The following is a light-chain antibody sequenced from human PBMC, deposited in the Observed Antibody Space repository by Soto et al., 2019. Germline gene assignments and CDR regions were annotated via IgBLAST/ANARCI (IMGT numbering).Light chain of an antibody. CDR3: EQRSNFVS. J-gene: IGKJ5*01. CDR2: YAS. V-gene: IGKV3D-20*02. Sequence: VLTQSPGTLSLSPGERATLSCRASQSVPNNYLVWYQQKPGPAPTLLIYYASSRATGIPARFSGSGSGTDFTLTISSLEPEDFAVYYCEQRSNFVSFGPGTRLEIK. CDR1: QSVPNNY.